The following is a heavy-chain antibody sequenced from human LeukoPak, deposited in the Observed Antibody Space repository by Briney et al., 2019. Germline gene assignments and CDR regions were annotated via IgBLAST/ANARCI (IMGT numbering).Heavy chain of an antibody. J-gene: IGHJ3*02. Sequence: GSLILSCAASGFTFSTYCMTWVRQAPGRGLEWVSSISSSSSYIYYADSVKGRFNISRDNAKNSLSLQMKGLRAEDTAVYYCARDVCPTYCTNGVWGSDAFDIWGQGTMVSVCS. CDR2: ISSSSSYI. CDR1: GFTFSTYC. CDR3: ARDVCPTYCTNGVWGSDAFDI. D-gene: IGHD2-8*01. V-gene: IGHV3-21*01.